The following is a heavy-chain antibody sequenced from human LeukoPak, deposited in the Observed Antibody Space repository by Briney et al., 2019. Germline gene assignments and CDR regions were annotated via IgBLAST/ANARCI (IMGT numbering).Heavy chain of an antibody. CDR2: IYYSGST. CDR3: ARIYYGGRSFDY. CDR1: GGSISSSSYY. J-gene: IGHJ4*02. V-gene: IGHV4-39*07. D-gene: IGHD3-10*01. Sequence: SETLSLTCTVSGGSISSSSYYWGWIRQPPGKGLELIGSIYYSGSTYYNPSLKSRVTISVDTSKNQFSLKLSSVTAADTAVYYCARIYYGGRSFDYWGQGTLVTVSS.